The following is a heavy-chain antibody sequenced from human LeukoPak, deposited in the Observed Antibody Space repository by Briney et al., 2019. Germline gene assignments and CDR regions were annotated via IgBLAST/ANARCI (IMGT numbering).Heavy chain of an antibody. J-gene: IGHJ3*02. CDR1: GGSISSSSYY. CDR3: ARYTAMVNDAFDI. Sequence: SETLSLTCTGSGGSISSSSYYWGWMPQPPGKGLEWIGSIYYSWSTYYNPALKSRVTICVDTYQKQFSLKMSSVTAADTAVYYCARYTAMVNDAFDIWGQGTMVTVSS. CDR2: IYYSWST. V-gene: IGHV4-39*01. D-gene: IGHD5-18*01.